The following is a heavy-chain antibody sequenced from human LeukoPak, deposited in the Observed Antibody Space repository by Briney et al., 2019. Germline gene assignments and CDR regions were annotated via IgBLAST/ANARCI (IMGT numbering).Heavy chain of an antibody. D-gene: IGHD3-22*01. J-gene: IGHJ4*02. CDR2: ISRDGTII. CDR1: GFTFSDYY. V-gene: IGHV3-11*01. CDR3: ARDDYDASGSPKGYFDY. Sequence: GGSLRLSCAASGFTFSDYYMTWIRQAPGKGLEWISYISRDGTIIYYADSVEGRFTISRDNTEKSVFLQMNGLRAEDTAVYYCARDDYDASGSPKGYFDYWGQGSLVAVSS.